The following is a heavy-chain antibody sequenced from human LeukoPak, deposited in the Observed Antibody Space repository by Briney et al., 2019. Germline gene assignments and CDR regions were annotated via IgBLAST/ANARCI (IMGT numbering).Heavy chain of an antibody. J-gene: IGHJ4*02. V-gene: IGHV1-2*02. CDR1: GYTFTGYY. Sequence: VEVSCKASGYTFTGYYMHWVRQAPGQGLEWMGWINPNSGGTNYAQKFQGRVTMTRDTSISTAYMELSRLRSDDTAVYYCARGPPQYYYDSSGYPSPIDYWGQGTLVTVSS. CDR2: INPNSGGT. CDR3: ARGPPQYYYDSSGYPSPIDY. D-gene: IGHD3-22*01.